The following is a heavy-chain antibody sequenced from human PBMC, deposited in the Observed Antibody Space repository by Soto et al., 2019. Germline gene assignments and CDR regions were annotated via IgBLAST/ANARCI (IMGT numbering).Heavy chain of an antibody. CDR2: IHWKDDK. V-gene: IGHV2-5*01. D-gene: IGHD5-18*01. CDR1: GFSLSTSGVG. CDR3: AHSGYVYLGQSGTFDY. J-gene: IGHJ4*02. Sequence: QNTLKESGPTLVKPTQTLTLTCTFSGFSLSTSGVGVGWIRQPPGKALEWLALIHWKDDKRYSPSRKSKVTLTKDNSKNQVVRILTNMDPVDTATYYCAHSGYVYLGQSGTFDYWGQGTLVTVSS.